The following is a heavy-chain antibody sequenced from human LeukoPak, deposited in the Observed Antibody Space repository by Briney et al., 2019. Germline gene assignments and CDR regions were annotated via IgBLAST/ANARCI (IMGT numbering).Heavy chain of an antibody. D-gene: IGHD3-9*01. V-gene: IGHV4-30-4*01. CDR1: GGSISSGDYY. Sequence: SQTLSLTCTVSGGSISSGDYYWSWIRQPPGKGLEWIGYIYYSGSTYYNPSLKSRVTISVDTSKNPFSLKLSSVTAADTAVYYCARDFEPSGYYYYYGMDVWGQGTTVTVSS. CDR2: IYYSGST. CDR3: ARDFEPSGYYYYYGMDV. J-gene: IGHJ6*02.